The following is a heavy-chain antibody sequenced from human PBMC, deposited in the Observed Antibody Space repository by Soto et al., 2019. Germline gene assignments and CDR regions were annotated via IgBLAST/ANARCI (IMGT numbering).Heavy chain of an antibody. J-gene: IGHJ4*02. D-gene: IGHD4-17*01. V-gene: IGHV1-18*01. CDR2: ISAYNGNT. CDR1: GYTFTSYG. Sequence: QVQLVQSGAEVKKPGASVKVSCKASGYTFTSYGISWVRQAPGQGLEWMGWISAYNGNTNYAQKLQGGVTMTTDASTSTAYIELRSLRSDDTAVYYCARDLTVTYTTRPPAFDYWGQGTMVTVSS. CDR3: ARDLTVTYTTRPPAFDY.